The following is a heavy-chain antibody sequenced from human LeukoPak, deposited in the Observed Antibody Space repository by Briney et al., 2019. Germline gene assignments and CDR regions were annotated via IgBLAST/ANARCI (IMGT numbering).Heavy chain of an antibody. CDR2: IKEDGSEK. CDR1: GFNLNSRW. J-gene: IGHJ2*01. V-gene: IGHV3-7*01. CDR3: AREYWYFDL. Sequence: GGSLRLSCVASGFNLNSRWMDWVRQAPGKGLVWVANIKEDGSEKNYADSVKGRFSISRDNAENSLYLQMNSLRVEDTAVYYCAREYWYFDLWGRGTLVTVSS.